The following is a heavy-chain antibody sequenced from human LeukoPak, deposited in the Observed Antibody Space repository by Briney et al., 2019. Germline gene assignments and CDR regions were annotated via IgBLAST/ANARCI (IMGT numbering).Heavy chain of an antibody. CDR3: ATWSDSSGWPMFDY. Sequence: GASVKVSCKVSGYTLTELSMHWVRQAPGKGLEWMGGFDPEDGEIIYAHKFQGRVTMTEDTSTDTAYMELSSLRSEDTAVYYCATWSDSSGWPMFDYWGQGTLVTVSS. J-gene: IGHJ4*02. V-gene: IGHV1-24*01. CDR1: GYTLTELS. D-gene: IGHD6-19*01. CDR2: FDPEDGEI.